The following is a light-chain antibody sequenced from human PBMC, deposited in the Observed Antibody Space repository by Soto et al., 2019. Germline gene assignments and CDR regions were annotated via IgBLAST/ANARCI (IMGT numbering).Light chain of an antibody. CDR2: EVS. J-gene: IGLJ1*01. Sequence: QSALTQPPSASGSPGQSVTISCTGTSSDVGGSNYVSWYQQHPGKAPKLMIYEVSKRPSGVPDRFSGSKSGNTASLTVSGLQGEDEADYYCSSYAGSNNYVFGTGTKLTVL. CDR3: SSYAGSNNYV. CDR1: SSDVGGSNY. V-gene: IGLV2-8*01.